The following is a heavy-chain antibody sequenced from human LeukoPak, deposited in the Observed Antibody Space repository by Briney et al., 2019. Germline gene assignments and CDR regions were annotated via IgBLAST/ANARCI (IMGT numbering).Heavy chain of an antibody. D-gene: IGHD3-16*01. V-gene: IGHV6-1*01. J-gene: IGHJ4*02. Sequence: KSSQTLSLTCALSGDSLSSVTAAWNWIRQSPSRGLEWLGRTYYRSKLYNDYAVSVKSRITINPDTSKNQFSLQLSSVTPEDTAVYFCARGRKWGESGFDYWGQGALVTVSS. CDR3: ARGRKWGESGFDY. CDR1: GDSLSSVTAA. CDR2: TYYRSKLYN.